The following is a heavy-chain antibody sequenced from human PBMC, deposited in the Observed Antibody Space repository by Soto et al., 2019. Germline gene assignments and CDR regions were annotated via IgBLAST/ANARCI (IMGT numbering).Heavy chain of an antibody. J-gene: IGHJ5*02. V-gene: IGHV4-30-4*01. CDR2: IYYSGST. CDR3: ARGQQLVNWFDP. D-gene: IGHD6-13*01. Sequence: LSLTCTVSGGSISSGDYYWSWIRQPPGKGLEWIGYIYYSGSTYYNPSLKSRVTISVDTSKNQFSLKLSSVTAADTAVYYCARGQQLVNWFDPWGQGTLVTVSS. CDR1: GGSISSGDYY.